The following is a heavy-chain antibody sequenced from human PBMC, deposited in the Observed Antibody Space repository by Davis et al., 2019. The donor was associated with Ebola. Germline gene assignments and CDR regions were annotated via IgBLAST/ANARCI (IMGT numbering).Heavy chain of an antibody. J-gene: IGHJ6*02. CDR3: ARDRYCSGGSCYLYYYGMDV. CDR2: ISSSGSII. Sequence: GGSLRLSCAASGFTFSNYWMSWVRQAPGKGLEWVSYISSSGSIIYYADSVKGRFTMSRDNAKNSLYLQMNSLRAEDTAVYYCARDRYCSGGSCYLYYYGMDVWGQGTTVTVSS. V-gene: IGHV3-48*04. CDR1: GFTFSNYW. D-gene: IGHD2-15*01.